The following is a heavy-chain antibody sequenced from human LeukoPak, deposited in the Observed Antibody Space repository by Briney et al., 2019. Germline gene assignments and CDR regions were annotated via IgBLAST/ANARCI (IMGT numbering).Heavy chain of an antibody. J-gene: IGHJ4*02. V-gene: IGHV3-7*05. Sequence: PGGSLRLSCAASGFTFSSYEMNWVRQAPGKGLEWVANIKQDGSEKNYVDSVKGRFTISRDNAKNSVDLQVNRLRVEDTAMYFCARGGGGSDYWGQGTLVAVSS. CDR2: IKQDGSEK. D-gene: IGHD5-12*01. CDR3: ARGGGGSDY. CDR1: GFTFSSYE.